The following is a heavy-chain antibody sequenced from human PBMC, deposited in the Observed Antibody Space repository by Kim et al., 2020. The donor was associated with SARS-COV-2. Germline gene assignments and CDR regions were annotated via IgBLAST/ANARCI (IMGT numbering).Heavy chain of an antibody. D-gene: IGHD3-10*01. CDR3: TRPVKTLKTWFTSSHPFDP. V-gene: IGHV3-73*01. Sequence: GGSLRLSCAASGFTFSGSAMHWVRQASGKGLEWVGRIRSKANSYATAYAASVKGRFTISRDDSKNTAYLQMNSLKTEDTAVYDCTRPVKTLKTWFTSSHPFDPWGQGTLVTVSS. CDR2: IRSKANSYAT. CDR1: GFTFSGSA. J-gene: IGHJ5*02.